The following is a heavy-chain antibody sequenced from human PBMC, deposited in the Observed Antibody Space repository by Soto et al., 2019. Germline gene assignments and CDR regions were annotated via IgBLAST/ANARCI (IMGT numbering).Heavy chain of an antibody. D-gene: IGHD6-13*01. V-gene: IGHV1-18*04. CDR1: GYTFTSYG. J-gene: IGHJ6*02. Sequence: ASVQVSCKASGYTFTSYGISWVRQAPGQGLEWMGWISAYNGNTNYAQKLQGRVTMTTDTSTSTAYMELRSLRSDDTAVYYCARRKIAAAGTSDYYYGMDGWGQGTTVTVSS. CDR3: ARRKIAAAGTSDYYYGMDG. CDR2: ISAYNGNT.